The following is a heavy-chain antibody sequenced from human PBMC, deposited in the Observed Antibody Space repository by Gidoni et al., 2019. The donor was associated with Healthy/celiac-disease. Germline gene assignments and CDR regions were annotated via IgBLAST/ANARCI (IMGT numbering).Heavy chain of an antibody. CDR3: AKDLFVEMATITPDADPPLAEYFQH. V-gene: IGHV3-23*01. D-gene: IGHD5-12*01. J-gene: IGHJ1*01. CDR1: GFTFSSYA. CDR2: ISGSGGST. Sequence: EVQLLESGGGLVQPGGSLRLSCAASGFTFSSYAMSWVRQAPGKGLEWVSAISGSGGSTYYADSVKGRFTISRDNSKNTPYLQMNSLRAEDTAVYYCAKDLFVEMATITPDADPPLAEYFQHWGQGTLVTVSS.